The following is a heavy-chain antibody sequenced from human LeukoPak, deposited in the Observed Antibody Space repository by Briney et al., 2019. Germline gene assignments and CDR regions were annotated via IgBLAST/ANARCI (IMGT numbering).Heavy chain of an antibody. CDR1: GFTFSSYS. Sequence: GGSLRLSCAASGFTFSSYSMNWVRQAPGKGLEWVSYISSSSSTIYYADSVKGRFTISRDNAKNSLYLQMNSLRAEDTAVYYCARVKILWFGEFRGFDYWGQGTLVTVSS. D-gene: IGHD3-10*01. CDR3: ARVKILWFGEFRGFDY. V-gene: IGHV3-48*04. CDR2: ISSSSSTI. J-gene: IGHJ4*02.